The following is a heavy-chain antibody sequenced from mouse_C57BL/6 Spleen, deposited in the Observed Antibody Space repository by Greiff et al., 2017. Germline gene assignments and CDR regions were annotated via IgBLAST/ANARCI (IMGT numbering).Heavy chain of an antibody. Sequence: EVKLVESGGGLVQPGGSLSLSCAASGFTFTDYYMSWVRQPPGKALEWLGFIRNKANGYTTEYSASVKGRFTISRDNSQSILYLQMNALRAEDSATYYCARFSHWSFDVWGTGTTVTVSS. V-gene: IGHV7-3*01. CDR3: ARFSHWSFDV. CDR2: IRNKANGYTT. CDR1: GFTFTDYY. J-gene: IGHJ1*03.